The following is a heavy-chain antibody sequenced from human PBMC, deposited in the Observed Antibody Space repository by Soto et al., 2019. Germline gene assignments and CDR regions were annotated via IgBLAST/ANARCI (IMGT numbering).Heavy chain of an antibody. V-gene: IGHV1-18*01. D-gene: IGHD3-3*01. CDR1: GYTFTSYG. Sequence: GASVKVSCKASGYTFTSYGISWVRQAPGQGLEWMGWISAYNGNTNYAQKLQGRVTMTTDTSTSTAYMELRSLRSDDTAVYYCARIPYYDFWSGSPYYYYGMDVWGQGTTVTVSS. J-gene: IGHJ6*02. CDR2: ISAYNGNT. CDR3: ARIPYYDFWSGSPYYYYGMDV.